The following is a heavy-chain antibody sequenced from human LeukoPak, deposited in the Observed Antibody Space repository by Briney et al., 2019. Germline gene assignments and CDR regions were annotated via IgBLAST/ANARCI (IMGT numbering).Heavy chain of an antibody. V-gene: IGHV4-59*01. CDR2: IYYSGST. J-gene: IGHJ5*02. Sequence: SETLSLTCTVSGGSISSYYWSWSRQPPGKGLEWIGYIYYSGSTNYNPSLKSRVTISVDTSKNQFSLKLSSVTAADTAVYYCARDVYSSSSNWFDPWGQGTLVTVSS. D-gene: IGHD6-13*01. CDR3: ARDVYSSSSNWFDP. CDR1: GGSISSYY.